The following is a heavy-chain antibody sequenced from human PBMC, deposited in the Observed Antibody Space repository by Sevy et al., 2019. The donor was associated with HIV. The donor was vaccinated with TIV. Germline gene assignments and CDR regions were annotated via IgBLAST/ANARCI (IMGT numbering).Heavy chain of an antibody. CDR1: GYTFTSYD. J-gene: IGHJ4*02. V-gene: IGHV1-8*01. CDR3: ARPRKRYYGSGSYYTFDY. Sequence: ASVKVSCKASGYTFTSYDINWVRQATGQGLEWMGWMNPNSGNTGYAQKFQGRVTMTRNTSISTAYMELSSLRSEDTAMYYCARPRKRYYGSGSYYTFDYWGQGTLVTVSS. D-gene: IGHD3-10*01. CDR2: MNPNSGNT.